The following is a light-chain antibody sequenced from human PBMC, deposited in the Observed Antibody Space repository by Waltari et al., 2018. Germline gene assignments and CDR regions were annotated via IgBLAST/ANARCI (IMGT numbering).Light chain of an antibody. CDR3: SSYAGSNRV. CDR2: EVS. V-gene: IGLV2-8*01. Sequence: QSALTQPPAASGSPGQSVTISFTGTSSDAGGYNYASWYQQHPGKAPKLMIYEVSKRPSGVPDRFSGSKSGNTASLTVSGLQAEDEADYYCSSYAGSNRVFGGGTKLTVL. CDR1: SSDAGGYNY. J-gene: IGLJ2*01.